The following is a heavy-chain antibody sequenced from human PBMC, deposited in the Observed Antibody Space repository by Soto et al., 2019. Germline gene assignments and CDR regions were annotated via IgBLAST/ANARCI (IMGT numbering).Heavy chain of an antibody. D-gene: IGHD1-1*01. CDR1: GFTFTSSA. CDR2: IVVGSGNT. V-gene: IGHV1-58*02. Sequence: GASVKVSCKASGFTFTSSAMQWVRQARGQRLEWIGWIVVGSGNTNYAQKFQERVTITRDMSTSTAYMELSRLRSDDTAVYYCARGAKAGLERHRYYYYGMDVWGQGTTVTVSS. J-gene: IGHJ6*02. CDR3: ARGAKAGLERHRYYYYGMDV.